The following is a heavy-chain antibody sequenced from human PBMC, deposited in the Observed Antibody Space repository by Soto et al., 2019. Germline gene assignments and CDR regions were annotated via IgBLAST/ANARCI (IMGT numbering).Heavy chain of an antibody. CDR2: ISGSGTSA. CDR1: GFTFSTYS. CDR3: AKMSDGWYGAFHI. Sequence: PGGSLRLSCAASGFTFSTYSMNWVRQAPGKGLKWVSTISGSGTSAYYADAVQGRFTFSRDNSKNTLYLQMNSLRAEDTAVYYCAKMSDGWYGAFHIWGQGTMVTVSS. D-gene: IGHD6-19*01. V-gene: IGHV3-23*01. J-gene: IGHJ3*02.